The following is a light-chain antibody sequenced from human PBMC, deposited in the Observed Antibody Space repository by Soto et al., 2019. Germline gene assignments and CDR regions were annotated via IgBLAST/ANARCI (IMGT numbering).Light chain of an antibody. CDR2: TAS. CDR3: QHYKEVTGT. CDR1: QGLXTS. V-gene: IGKV3-15*01. Sequence: IELTQSAATLSVSPGESATLACRASQGLXTSLGWYKKKPGQGPRVLXFTASTRAMGIPARLSGSGSATEFTLTISSLHSEDFAAYYFQHYKEVTGTFGGGTKVDIK. J-gene: IGKJ4*01.